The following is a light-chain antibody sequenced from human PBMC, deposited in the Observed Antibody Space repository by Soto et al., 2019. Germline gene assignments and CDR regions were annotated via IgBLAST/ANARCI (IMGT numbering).Light chain of an antibody. CDR3: QQYDKWPRT. CDR2: GAS. Sequence: EIVLTQSPGTLSLSPGERATLSCRASQSVSSNLAWYQQKPGQAPRLLIYGASNRASGIPDRFSGSGSGTDFTLTVSRLEPEDFAVYYCQQYDKWPRTFGQGTKVDIK. J-gene: IGKJ1*01. CDR1: QSVSSN. V-gene: IGKV3-20*01.